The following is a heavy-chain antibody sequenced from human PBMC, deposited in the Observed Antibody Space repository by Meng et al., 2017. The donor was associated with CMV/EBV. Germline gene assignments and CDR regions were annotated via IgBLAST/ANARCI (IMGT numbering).Heavy chain of an antibody. CDR2: INHSGST. D-gene: IGHD2-2*01. V-gene: IGHV4-34*01. CDR3: ARVVVVPAVKAPAATYGMDV. Sequence: SETLSLTCAVYGGSFSGYYWSWIRQPPGKGLEWIGEINHSGSTNYNPSLKSRVTISVDTSKNQFSLKLSSVTAADTAVYYCARVVVVPAVKAPAATYGMDVWGQGTTVTVSS. J-gene: IGHJ6*02. CDR1: GGSFSGYY.